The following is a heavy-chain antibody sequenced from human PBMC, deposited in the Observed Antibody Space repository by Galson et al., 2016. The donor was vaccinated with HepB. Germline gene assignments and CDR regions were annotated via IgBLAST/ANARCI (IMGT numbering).Heavy chain of an antibody. CDR3: AVSMGGAFDWYDYLDY. Sequence: SLRLSCAASGFTFSRYWMHWVRQVPGKGLVWVSRTNSDGSSRNYADSVKGRFTISSDNAESTLYLQMNSLRVEDTALYYCAVSMGGAFDWYDYLDYWGQETLVAVTS. CDR1: GFTFSRYW. J-gene: IGHJ4*02. V-gene: IGHV3-74*01. CDR2: TNSDGSSR. D-gene: IGHD3-9*01.